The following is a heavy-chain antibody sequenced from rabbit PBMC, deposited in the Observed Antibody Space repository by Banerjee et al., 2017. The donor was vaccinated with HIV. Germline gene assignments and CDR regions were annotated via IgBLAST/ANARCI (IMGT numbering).Heavy chain of an antibody. J-gene: IGHJ4*01. Sequence: QEQLRESGGGLVQPGGSLKLSCKASGFDFSSYTMNWVRQAPGKGLEWIGYIDPLFGNTYYASWVNGRFTISSHNAQNTLYLQLNSLTAADTATYFCARGGATMAMVIGPVLSNYFNLWGQGTLVTVS. V-gene: IGHV1S47*01. CDR1: GFDFSSYT. CDR2: IDPLFGNT. D-gene: IGHD2-1*01. CDR3: ARGGATMAMVIGPVLSNYFNL.